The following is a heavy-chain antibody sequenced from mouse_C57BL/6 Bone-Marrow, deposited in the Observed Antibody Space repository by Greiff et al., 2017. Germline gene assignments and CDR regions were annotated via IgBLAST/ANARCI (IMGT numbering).Heavy chain of an antibody. D-gene: IGHD1-1*01. CDR1: GYTFTSYW. J-gene: IGHJ2*01. Sequence: EVQLQQSGTVLARPGASVKMSCKTSGYTFTSYWMHWVKQRPGQGLEWIGAIYPGNSDTSYNQKFKGKAKLTAVTSASTAYMELSSLTNEDSAVYYCTREPNYYGSSHYFDYWGQGTTLTVSS. CDR3: TREPNYYGSSHYFDY. CDR2: IYPGNSDT. V-gene: IGHV1-5*01.